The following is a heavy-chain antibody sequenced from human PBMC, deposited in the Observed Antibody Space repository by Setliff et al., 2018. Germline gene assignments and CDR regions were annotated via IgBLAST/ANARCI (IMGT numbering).Heavy chain of an antibody. CDR2: IYAGDSDT. V-gene: IGHV5-51*01. J-gene: IGHJ4*02. CDR1: GYSFANSW. Sequence: GESLKISCKGSGYSFANSWIAWVRQMPGKGLEWMGVIYAGDSDTRYRPSFQGQVTISVDKSISTAYLQWSSLKASDTAMYYCARAKGTTMATQYFDYWGQGTLVTAPQ. CDR3: ARAKGTTMATQYFDY. D-gene: IGHD3-10*01.